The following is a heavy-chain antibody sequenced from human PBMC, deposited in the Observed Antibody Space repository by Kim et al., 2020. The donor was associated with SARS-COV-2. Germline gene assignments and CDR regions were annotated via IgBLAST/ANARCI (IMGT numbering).Heavy chain of an antibody. CDR2: INAGNGNT. CDR1: GYTFTSYA. Sequence: ASVKVSCKASGYTFTSYAMHWVRQAPGQRLEWMGWINAGNGNTKYSQKFHGRVTITRDTSASTAYMELSSLRSEDTAVYYCARKDSYSSRGPGYDYWGQGTLVTVSS. V-gene: IGHV1-3*01. CDR3: ARKDSYSSRGPGYDY. D-gene: IGHD6-13*01. J-gene: IGHJ4*02.